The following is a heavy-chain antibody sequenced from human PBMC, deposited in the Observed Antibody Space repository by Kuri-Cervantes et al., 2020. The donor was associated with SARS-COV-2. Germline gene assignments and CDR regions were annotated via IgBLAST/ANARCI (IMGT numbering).Heavy chain of an antibody. CDR2: IYYSGST. J-gene: IGHJ5*02. D-gene: IGHD1-1*01. CDR3: ASELNEEPGYNWFDP. V-gene: IGHV4-30-4*08. CDR1: GGSISSGDYY. Sequence: SCTVSGGSISSGDYYWSWIRQPPGKGLEWIGYIYYSGSTYYNPSLKSRVTISVDTSKNQFSLKLSSVTAADTAVYYCASELNEEPGYNWFDPWGQGTLVTVSS.